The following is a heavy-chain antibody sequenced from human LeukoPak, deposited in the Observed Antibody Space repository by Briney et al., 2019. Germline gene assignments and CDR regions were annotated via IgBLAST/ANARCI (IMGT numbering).Heavy chain of an antibody. D-gene: IGHD5-24*01. J-gene: IGHJ4*02. Sequence: ASVKVSCKASGYTFTSYGISWVRQAPGQGLEWMGWISAYNGNTNYAQKLQGRVTMTTDTSTSTAYMELRSLRSEDTAVYYCATVGRDGYNEGCYFDYWGQGTLVTVSS. V-gene: IGHV1-18*01. CDR3: ATVGRDGYNEGCYFDY. CDR1: GYTFTSYG. CDR2: ISAYNGNT.